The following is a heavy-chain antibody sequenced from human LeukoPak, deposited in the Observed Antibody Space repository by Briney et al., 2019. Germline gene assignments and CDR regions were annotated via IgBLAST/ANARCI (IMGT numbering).Heavy chain of an antibody. J-gene: IGHJ4*02. Sequence: SETLSLTCAVYGGSFSGYYWSWIRQPPGKGLEWIAYMYNSGSTNCNPSLKSRVTISIDTSKNQFSLKLSSLTAADTAIYYSARGIESYGDYGYWGQGILVTVSS. CDR3: ARGIESYGDYGY. D-gene: IGHD4-17*01. V-gene: IGHV4-59*01. CDR1: GGSFSGYY. CDR2: MYNSGST.